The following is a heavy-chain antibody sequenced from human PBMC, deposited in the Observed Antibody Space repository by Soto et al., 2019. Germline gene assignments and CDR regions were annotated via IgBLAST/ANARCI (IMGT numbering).Heavy chain of an antibody. J-gene: IGHJ5*02. CDR3: ARGIVVRGQGWFDP. CDR1: GYTFTGYY. Sequence: ASVKVSCKASGYTFTGYYNHWVRQAPGQGHEWVGWINPNSGVTNLAQKFQGRVTMTRDTSSSTTYMEMSRLASDDTAAYFCARGIVVRGQGWFDPWGQGTLVTVSS. D-gene: IGHD2-15*01. V-gene: IGHV1-2*02. CDR2: INPNSGVT.